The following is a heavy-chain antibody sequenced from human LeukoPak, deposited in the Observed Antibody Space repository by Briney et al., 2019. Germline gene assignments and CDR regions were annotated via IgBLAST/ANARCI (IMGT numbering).Heavy chain of an antibody. D-gene: IGHD2-2*01. Sequence: GSLRLSCAASGFTFSDYYMSWIRQAPGKGLEWVSYISSSGSTIYYADSVKGRFTISRDNAKNSLYLQMNSLRAEDTAVYYCARAMVVVVPAASYYFDYWGQGTPVTVSS. CDR2: ISSSGSTI. CDR1: GFTFSDYY. CDR3: ARAMVVVVPAASYYFDY. J-gene: IGHJ4*02. V-gene: IGHV3-11*04.